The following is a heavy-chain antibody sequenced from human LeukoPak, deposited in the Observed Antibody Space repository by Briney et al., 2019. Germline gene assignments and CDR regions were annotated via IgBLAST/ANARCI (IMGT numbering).Heavy chain of an antibody. Sequence: SETLSLTCTVSGGSISSYYWSWIRQPAGKGLEWIGYIYYSGSTNYNPSLKSRVTISVDTSKNQFSLKLSSVTAADTAVYYCARGIATHYYDSSGLDYWGQGTLVTVSS. V-gene: IGHV4-59*08. CDR2: IYYSGST. CDR3: ARGIATHYYDSSGLDY. D-gene: IGHD3-22*01. J-gene: IGHJ4*02. CDR1: GGSISSYY.